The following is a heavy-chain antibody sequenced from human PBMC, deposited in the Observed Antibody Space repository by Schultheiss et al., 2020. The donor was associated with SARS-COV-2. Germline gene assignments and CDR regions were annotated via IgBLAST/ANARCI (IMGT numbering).Heavy chain of an antibody. CDR1: GYSISSGYY. D-gene: IGHD3-22*01. Sequence: SETLSLTCAVSGYSISSGYYWGWIRQPPGKGLEWIGSIYYFGSTYYNPSLKSRVTISVDTSKNQFSLKLSSVTAADTAVYYCARDYYDSSGYYGYYYYYGMDVWGQGTTVTVSS. J-gene: IGHJ6*02. CDR2: IYYFGST. V-gene: IGHV4-38-2*02. CDR3: ARDYYDSSGYYGYYYYYGMDV.